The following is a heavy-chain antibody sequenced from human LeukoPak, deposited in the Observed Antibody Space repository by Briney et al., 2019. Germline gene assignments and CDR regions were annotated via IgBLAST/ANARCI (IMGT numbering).Heavy chain of an antibody. CDR2: ISYDGSNK. V-gene: IGHV3-30*09. CDR3: ARDPRYYDSSGPIILPYYFDY. J-gene: IGHJ4*02. Sequence: GGSLRLSCAASGFTFSSYAMHWVRQVPGKGLEWVAVISYDGSNKFYADSVKGRFAISRDNSKNTLYLEMNSLRAEDTAVYYCARDPRYYDSSGPIILPYYFDYWGQGTLVTVSS. D-gene: IGHD3-22*01. CDR1: GFTFSSYA.